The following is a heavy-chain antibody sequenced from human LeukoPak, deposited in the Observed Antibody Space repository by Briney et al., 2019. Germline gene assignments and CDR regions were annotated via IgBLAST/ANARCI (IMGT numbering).Heavy chain of an antibody. J-gene: IGHJ3*02. CDR3: ARATVVGATMDAFDI. Sequence: GASVKVSCKASGGTFSSYAISWVRQAPGQGLEWMGRIIPILGIANYAQKFQGRVTMTTDTSTSTAYMELRSLRSDDTAVYYCARATVVGATMDAFDIWGQGTMVTVSS. CDR2: IIPILGIA. V-gene: IGHV1-69*04. D-gene: IGHD1-26*01. CDR1: GGTFSSYA.